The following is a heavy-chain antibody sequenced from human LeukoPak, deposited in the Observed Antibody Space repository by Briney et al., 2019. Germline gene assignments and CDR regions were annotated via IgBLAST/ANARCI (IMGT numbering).Heavy chain of an antibody. CDR2: IYTSGST. J-gene: IGHJ3*02. CDR3: ARDFPSYYYDSSGQNAFDI. Sequence: SETLSLTCAVYGGSFSGYYWSWIRQPAGKGLEWIGRIYTSGSTNYNPSLKSRVTISVDTSKNQFSLKLSSVTAADTAVYYCARDFPSYYYDSSGQNAFDIWGQGTMVTVSS. CDR1: GGSFSGYY. V-gene: IGHV4-4*07. D-gene: IGHD3-22*01.